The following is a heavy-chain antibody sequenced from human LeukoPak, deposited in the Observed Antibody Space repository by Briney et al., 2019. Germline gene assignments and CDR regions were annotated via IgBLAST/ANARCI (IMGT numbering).Heavy chain of an antibody. D-gene: IGHD2-15*01. V-gene: IGHV1-2*02. CDR2: INPNSGGT. Sequence: ASVKVSCKASGSTLTGYYMHWVRQAPGQGLEWMGWINPNSGGTNYAQKFQGRVTITTDTSISTAYMELSGLRSEDTAVYYCARELRRDHIWGQGTMVTVSS. CDR1: GSTLTGYY. CDR3: ARELRRDHI. J-gene: IGHJ3*02.